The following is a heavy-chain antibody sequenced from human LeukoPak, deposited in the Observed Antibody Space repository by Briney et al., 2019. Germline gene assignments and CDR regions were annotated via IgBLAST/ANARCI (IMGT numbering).Heavy chain of an antibody. V-gene: IGHV3-11*01. D-gene: IGHD6-19*01. Sequence: GGSLRLSCAASGFTFSDYYMSWIRQAPGKGLEWVSYISSSGSTIYYADSVKGRFTISRDNAKNSLYLQMNSLRAEDTAVYHCARVGSSGWFNYYYYMDVWGKGTTVTVSS. J-gene: IGHJ6*03. CDR1: GFTFSDYY. CDR3: ARVGSSGWFNYYYYMDV. CDR2: ISSSGSTI.